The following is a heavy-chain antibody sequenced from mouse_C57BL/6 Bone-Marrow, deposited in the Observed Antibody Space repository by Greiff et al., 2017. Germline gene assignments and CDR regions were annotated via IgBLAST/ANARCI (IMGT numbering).Heavy chain of an antibody. CDR2: ISYSGST. V-gene: IGHV3-8*01. Sequence: EVKLMESGPGLAKPSQTLSLTCSVTGYSITSYYWNWIRKFPGNNLEYMGYISYSGSTYYNQSIKSRISITRDTSKTKYYLQLNSVTTEDTATYYGARYSVYYRGNYFDYWGQGTTLTVSS. CDR3: ARYSVYYRGNYFDY. J-gene: IGHJ2*01. D-gene: IGHD1-1*01. CDR1: GYSITSYY.